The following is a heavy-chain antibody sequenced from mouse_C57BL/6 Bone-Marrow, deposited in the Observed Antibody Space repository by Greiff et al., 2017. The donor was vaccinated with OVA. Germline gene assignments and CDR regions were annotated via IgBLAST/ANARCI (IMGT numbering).Heavy chain of an antibody. CDR1: GYTFTDYY. J-gene: IGHJ2*01. V-gene: IGHV1-26*01. CDR3: ARLLYYDYDVGYFDY. CDR2: INPNNGGT. D-gene: IGHD2-4*01. Sequence: VQLKQSGPELVKPGASVKISCKASGYTFTDYYMNWVKQSHGKSLEWIGDINPNNGGTSYNQKFKGKATLTVDKSSSTAYMELRSLTSEDSAVYYCARLLYYDYDVGYFDYWGQGTTLTVSS.